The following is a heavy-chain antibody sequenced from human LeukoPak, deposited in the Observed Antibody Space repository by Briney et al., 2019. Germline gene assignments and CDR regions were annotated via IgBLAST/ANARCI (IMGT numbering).Heavy chain of an antibody. Sequence: ASVKVSCKASGYTFTSYAMHWVRQAPGQRLEWMGWANAGNGNTKYSQKFQGRVTITRDTSASTAYMELSSLRSEDTAVYYCARARWFGESSIDYWGQGTLVTVSS. J-gene: IGHJ4*02. CDR3: ARARWFGESSIDY. CDR1: GYTFTSYA. CDR2: ANAGNGNT. V-gene: IGHV1-3*01. D-gene: IGHD3-10*01.